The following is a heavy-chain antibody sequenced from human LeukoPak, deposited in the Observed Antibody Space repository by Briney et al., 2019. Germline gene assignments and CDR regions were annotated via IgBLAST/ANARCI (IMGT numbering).Heavy chain of an antibody. V-gene: IGHV3-23*01. CDR1: VFTFSRYTFSTYA. CDR3: SKGVEDSGIYYYYYMDV. CDR2: VSGSGVST. J-gene: IGHJ6*03. Sequence: GGSLRLYCAASVFTFSRYTFSTYAMSWVRQAPGKGLEWVSAVSGSGVSTYYADSVKGRFTISRDNSKNTLYLQMNGLRAEDTAVYYYSKGVEDSGIYYYYYMDVWGKGTTVTVSS. D-gene: IGHD2-15*01.